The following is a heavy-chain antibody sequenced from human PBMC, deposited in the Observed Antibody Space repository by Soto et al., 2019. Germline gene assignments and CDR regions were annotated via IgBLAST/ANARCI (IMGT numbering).Heavy chain of an antibody. Sequence: GASVKVSCKASGYTFTSYGISWVRQAPGQGLEWMGWISAYNGNTNYAQKPQGRVTMTTDTSTSTAYMELRSLRSDDTAVYYCARGLLPSSNTSRSRPFCSGGSCHFDYWGQGTLVTVSS. CDR3: ARGLLPSSNTSRSRPFCSGGSCHFDY. V-gene: IGHV1-18*01. CDR1: GYTFTSYG. D-gene: IGHD2-15*01. CDR2: ISAYNGNT. J-gene: IGHJ4*02.